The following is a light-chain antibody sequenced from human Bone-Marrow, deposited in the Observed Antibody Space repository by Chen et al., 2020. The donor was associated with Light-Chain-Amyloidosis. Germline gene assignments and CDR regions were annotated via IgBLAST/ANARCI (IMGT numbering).Light chain of an antibody. Sequence: EIVLMQFPGTLSLSPGERASLSCRASQSISSTYLTWYQQKPGQAPRLLIYGTSTRATGIPDRFSGSGSGTDFTLTISRLEPEDFAVYYCQQYGKSPLTFGGGTKVEIK. CDR2: GTS. V-gene: IGKV3-20*01. CDR1: QSISSTY. CDR3: QQYGKSPLT. J-gene: IGKJ4*01.